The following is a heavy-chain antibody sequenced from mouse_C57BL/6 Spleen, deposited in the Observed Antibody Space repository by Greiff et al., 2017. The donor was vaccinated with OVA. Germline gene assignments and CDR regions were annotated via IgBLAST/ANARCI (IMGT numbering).Heavy chain of an antibody. CDR1: GYTFTSYW. CDR3: AREGAAQAKDY. Sequence: QVQLQQPGAELVKPGASVKLSCKASGYTFTSYWMHWVKQRPGQGLEWIGMIHPNSGSTNYNEKFKSKATLTVDKSSSTAYMQLSSLTSEDSAVYYCAREGAAQAKDYWGQGTTLTVSS. J-gene: IGHJ2*01. D-gene: IGHD3-2*02. CDR2: IHPNSGST. V-gene: IGHV1-64*01.